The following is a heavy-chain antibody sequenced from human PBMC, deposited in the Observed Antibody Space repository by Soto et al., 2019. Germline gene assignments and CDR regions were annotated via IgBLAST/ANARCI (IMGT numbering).Heavy chain of an antibody. V-gene: IGHV1-2*04. J-gene: IGHJ4*02. D-gene: IGHD6-19*01. CDR2: INPNSGGT. CDR3: ARDLGFTVAVAGTRDYYFDY. CDR1: GYTFTGYY. Sequence: ASVKVSCKGSGYTFTGYYMHWVRQAPGQGLEWMGWINPNSGGTNYAQKFQGWVTMTRDTSISTAYMGLSRLRSDDTAVYYCARDLGFTVAVAGTRDYYFDYWGQGTLVTVSS.